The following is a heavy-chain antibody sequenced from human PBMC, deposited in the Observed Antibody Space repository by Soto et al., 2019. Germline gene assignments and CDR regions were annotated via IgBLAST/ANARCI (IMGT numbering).Heavy chain of an antibody. V-gene: IGHV3-33*01. CDR1: GFTFSSYG. D-gene: IGHD1-26*01. J-gene: IGHJ4*02. CDR3: ARDPIGPGIFDY. CDR2: IWYDASNK. Sequence: GGSLRLSCVASGFTFSSYGMHWVRQAPGKGLEWVAVIWYDASNKYYADSVKGRFTISRDNTKNTMYLQMNSLRAEDTAVYYCARDPIGPGIFDYWGQGPLVTVSS.